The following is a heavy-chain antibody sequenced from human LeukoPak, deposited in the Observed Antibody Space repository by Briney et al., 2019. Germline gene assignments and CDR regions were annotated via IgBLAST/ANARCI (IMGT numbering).Heavy chain of an antibody. J-gene: IGHJ6*02. Sequence: QTGGSLRLSCAASGFTVSSNYMSWVRQAPGKGLEWVSVIYSGGSTYYADSVKGRFTISRDNSKSTLYLQMNSLRAEDTAVYYCARESKPPYLDYYYYGKDVWGQGTTVTVSS. V-gene: IGHV3-53*01. D-gene: IGHD3-10*01. CDR3: ARESKPPYLDYYYYGKDV. CDR1: GFTVSSNY. CDR2: IYSGGST.